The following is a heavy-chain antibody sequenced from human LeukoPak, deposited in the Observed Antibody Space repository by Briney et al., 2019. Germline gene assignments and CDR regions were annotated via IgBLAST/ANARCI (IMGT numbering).Heavy chain of an antibody. CDR3: GRDGWNAFDH. V-gene: IGHV1-2*02. Sequence: GASVKVSCKASAYTFDNYYIHWVRQAPGQGLEWMGWMNPGTGDTNYAHNLQGRVTMTRDTSLDTAYFALTRLTADDTARYCCGRDGWNAFDHWVQGPLVTVS. D-gene: IGHD1-1*01. CDR1: AYTFDNYY. CDR2: MNPGTGDT. J-gene: IGHJ4*02.